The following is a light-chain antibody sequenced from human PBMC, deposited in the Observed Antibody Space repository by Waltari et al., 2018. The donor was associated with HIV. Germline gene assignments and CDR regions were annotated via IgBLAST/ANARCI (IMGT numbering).Light chain of an antibody. CDR2: EVS. J-gene: IGKJ1*01. CDR1: QNVNNK. Sequence: EIVMTQAPATLSVSPGERATHSCRASQNVNNKVAWFQQRPGQAPRLLIYEVSTRATAIPPRFSGSGSGTEFNLTISNLQSEDFAVYYCQQSDNWPPWTFGRGTKVEVK. V-gene: IGKV3D-15*01. CDR3: QQSDNWPPWT.